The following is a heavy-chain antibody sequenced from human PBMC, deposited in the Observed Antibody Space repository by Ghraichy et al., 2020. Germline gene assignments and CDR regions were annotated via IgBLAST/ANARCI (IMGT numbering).Heavy chain of an antibody. CDR2: IIPIFGTA. V-gene: IGHV1-69*13. D-gene: IGHD4-17*01. J-gene: IGHJ4*02. CDR1: GGTFSSYA. Sequence: SVKVSCKASGGTFSSYAISWVRQAPGQGLEWMGGIIPIFGTANYAQKFQGRVTITADESTSTAYMELSSLRSEDTAVYYCAINSAPYGDYTVGGLFDYWGQGTLVTVSS. CDR3: AINSAPYGDYTVGGLFDY.